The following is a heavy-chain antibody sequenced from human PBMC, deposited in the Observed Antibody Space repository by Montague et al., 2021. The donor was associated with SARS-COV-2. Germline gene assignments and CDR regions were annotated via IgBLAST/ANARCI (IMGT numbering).Heavy chain of an antibody. V-gene: IGHV4-39*01. CDR1: GGSFISSSYY. J-gene: IGHJ3*02. CDR2: IYYSGST. CDR3: ARFPTSYYYDSKAAPATPDAFDI. D-gene: IGHD3-22*01. Sequence: SETLSLTCTVSGGSFISSSYYWGWIRQPPGTFLEWIGSIYYSGSTYYIPALKSRVTISVDTSKNQFSLKLSSVTAADTAVYYCARFPTSYYYDSKAAPATPDAFDIWGQGTMVTVSS.